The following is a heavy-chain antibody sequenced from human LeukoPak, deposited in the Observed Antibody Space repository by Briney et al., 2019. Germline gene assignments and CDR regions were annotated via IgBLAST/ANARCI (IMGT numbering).Heavy chain of an antibody. Sequence: SETLSLTCTVSGGSISSGSYYWSWIRQPAGKGLEWIGRIYTSGSTNYNPSLKSRVTISVDTSKNQFSLKLSSVTAADTAVYYCATIVGATMVIRNWGQGTLVTASS. CDR3: ATIVGATMVIRN. CDR1: GGSISSGSYY. J-gene: IGHJ4*02. V-gene: IGHV4-61*02. D-gene: IGHD1-26*01. CDR2: IYTSGST.